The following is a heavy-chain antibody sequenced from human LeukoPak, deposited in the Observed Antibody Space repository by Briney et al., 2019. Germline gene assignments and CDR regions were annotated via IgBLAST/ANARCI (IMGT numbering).Heavy chain of an antibody. CDR2: INHSGRT. Sequence: SETLSLTCAVSGDSFSGYYWTWIRQPPGKGLEWIGEINHSGRTKYNPSLKSRVTISVDTSKNQFSLKVSSVTAADTAVYYCARRPGYSSSSRIYFDSWDQGTLVTVSS. V-gene: IGHV4-34*01. D-gene: IGHD6-6*01. CDR1: GDSFSGYY. CDR3: ARRPGYSSSSRIYFDS. J-gene: IGHJ4*02.